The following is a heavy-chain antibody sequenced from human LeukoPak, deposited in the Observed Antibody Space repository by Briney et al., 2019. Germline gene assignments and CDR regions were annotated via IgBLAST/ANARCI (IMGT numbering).Heavy chain of an antibody. Sequence: GGSLRLSCAASGFTFSSYAMSWVRQAPGKGLEWVSAISGSGGSTYYADSVKGRFTISRDNSKNTLYLQMNSLRAEDTAVYHCAKDLNYYDSSGYYFGFDYWGQGTLVTVSS. J-gene: IGHJ4*02. CDR1: GFTFSSYA. CDR3: AKDLNYYDSSGYYFGFDY. V-gene: IGHV3-23*01. CDR2: ISGSGGST. D-gene: IGHD3-22*01.